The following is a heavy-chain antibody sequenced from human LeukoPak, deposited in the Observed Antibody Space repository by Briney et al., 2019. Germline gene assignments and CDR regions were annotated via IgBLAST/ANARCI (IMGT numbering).Heavy chain of an antibody. D-gene: IGHD5-18*01. Sequence: GGSLRLSCAASGFTFSSYAMSWVRQAPGKGLEWVSAISGSGGSTYYADSVKGRFTISRDNSKNTLYLQMNSLRAEDTAVYYCAREGKTVGGYSYGYVYYWGQGTLVTVST. CDR1: GFTFSSYA. V-gene: IGHV3-23*01. J-gene: IGHJ4*02. CDR3: AREGKTVGGYSYGYVYY. CDR2: ISGSGGST.